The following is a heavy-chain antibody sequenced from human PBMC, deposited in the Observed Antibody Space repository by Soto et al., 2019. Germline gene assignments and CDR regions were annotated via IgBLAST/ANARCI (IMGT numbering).Heavy chain of an antibody. CDR3: AREDQTLNAFDI. J-gene: IGHJ3*02. CDR2: IYYSGST. V-gene: IGHV4-59*01. D-gene: IGHD2-2*01. CDR1: GGSISSYY. Sequence: QVQLQESGPGLVKPSETLSLTCTVSGGSISSYYWSWIRQPPGKGLEWFGYIYYSGSTNYNPSLKSRVTLSVDTSKTQFSLKLSSVTAADTAVYYCAREDQTLNAFDIWGQGTMVTVSS.